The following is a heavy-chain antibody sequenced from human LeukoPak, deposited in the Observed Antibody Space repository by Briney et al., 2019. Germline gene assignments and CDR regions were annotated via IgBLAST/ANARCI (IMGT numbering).Heavy chain of an antibody. CDR1: GGSISSGGYY. V-gene: IGHV4-30-2*01. Sequence: SETLSLTCTVSGGSISSGGYYWSWIRQPPGKGPEWIGYVYHSGSTYYNPSLKSRVTISVDTSKNQFSLKLSSVTAADTAVYYCARFAYCGGDCYPMNWFDPWGQGTLVTVSS. D-gene: IGHD2-21*02. J-gene: IGHJ5*02. CDR3: ARFAYCGGDCYPMNWFDP. CDR2: VYHSGST.